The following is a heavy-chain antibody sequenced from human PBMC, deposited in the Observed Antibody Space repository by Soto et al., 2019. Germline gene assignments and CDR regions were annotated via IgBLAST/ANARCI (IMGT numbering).Heavy chain of an antibody. CDR1: GLAFSNYS. D-gene: IGHD1-7*01. Sequence: EVQLVESGGGLVQPGGSLRLSCAGSGLAFSNYSMNWVRQAPGKGLEWVSYISSSSTNTYYAASVRGRFTISRDNAKNSLYRRMNGLKDEDTAVYSCARGTKGGSPPLWGQGTLVTVSS. J-gene: IGHJ4*02. V-gene: IGHV3-48*02. CDR3: ARGTKGGSPPL. CDR2: ISSSSTNT.